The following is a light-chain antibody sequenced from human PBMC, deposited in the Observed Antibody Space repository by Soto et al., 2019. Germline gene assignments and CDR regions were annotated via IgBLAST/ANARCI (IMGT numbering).Light chain of an antibody. CDR1: QGISSA. J-gene: IGKJ3*01. CDR3: QQFNSYLPT. Sequence: AIQLTQSPSSLSASIGDRVTITCRASQGISSALAWYQQKPGKAPKLLIYDASSLESGVPSRFSGSGSGTDFTLTISSRQPEDFATYYCQQFNSYLPTFGPGTKVAIK. CDR2: DAS. V-gene: IGKV1-13*02.